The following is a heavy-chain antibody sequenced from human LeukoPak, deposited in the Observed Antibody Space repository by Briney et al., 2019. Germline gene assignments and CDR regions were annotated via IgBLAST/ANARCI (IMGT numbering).Heavy chain of an antibody. CDR2: ISWDGGST. V-gene: IGHV3-43*01. CDR3: AKGTTVTTGGIFDY. CDR1: GFTFDDYT. J-gene: IGHJ4*02. Sequence: GGSLRLSCAASGFTFDDYTMHWVRQAPGKGLEWVSLISWDGGSTYYADSVKGRFTISRDNSKNSLYLQMNSLRTEDIALYYCAKGTTVTTGGIFDYWGQGTLVTVSS. D-gene: IGHD4-17*01.